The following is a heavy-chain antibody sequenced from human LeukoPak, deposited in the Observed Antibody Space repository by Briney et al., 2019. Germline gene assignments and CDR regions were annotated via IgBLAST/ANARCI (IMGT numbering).Heavy chain of an antibody. CDR1: GGSVSSYY. CDR2: VYYTGGT. D-gene: IGHD3-10*01. J-gene: IGHJ4*02. CDR3: ARVGTYGSGSYLSWLDY. V-gene: IGHV4-59*02. Sequence: SETLSLTCSVSGGSVSSYYWSWIRQPPGKGLEWIGYVYYTGGTNYNPSLKSRVTMFEDKSKNQFSLRLYSVTAADTAVYYCARVGTYGSGSYLSWLDYWGQGTLVTVSS.